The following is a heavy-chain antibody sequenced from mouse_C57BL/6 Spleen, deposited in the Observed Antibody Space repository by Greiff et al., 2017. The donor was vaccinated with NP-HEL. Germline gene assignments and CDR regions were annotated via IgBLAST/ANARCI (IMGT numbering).Heavy chain of an antibody. D-gene: IGHD4-1*01. CDR3: ARSLTGLYYFDY. CDR2: IDPSDSYT. CDR1: GYTFTSYW. Sequence: QVQLQQPGAELVMPGASVKLSCKASGYTFTSYWMHWVKQRPGQGLEWIGEIDPSDSYTYYNQKFKGKSTLTVDKSSSTAYMQLSSLTSENSAVDYLARSLTGLYYFDYWGQGTTLTVSS. V-gene: IGHV1-69*01. J-gene: IGHJ2*01.